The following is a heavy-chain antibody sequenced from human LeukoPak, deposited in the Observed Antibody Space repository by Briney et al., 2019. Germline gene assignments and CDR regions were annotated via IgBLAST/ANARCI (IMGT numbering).Heavy chain of an antibody. Sequence: GGSLRLSCAASGFIFRSYGMHWVRQTPGKGLEWVAVIWYDGSNKYYADSVKGRFTISRDNSKNTLYLQMNGLRAEDTAIYYCARTGYSSLHGDYWGQGTLVTVSS. J-gene: IGHJ4*02. CDR1: GFIFRSYG. V-gene: IGHV3-33*01. CDR2: IWYDGSNK. CDR3: ARTGYSSLHGDY. D-gene: IGHD6-19*01.